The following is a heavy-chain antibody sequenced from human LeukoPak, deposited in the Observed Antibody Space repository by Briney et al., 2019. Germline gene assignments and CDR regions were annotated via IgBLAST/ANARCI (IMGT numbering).Heavy chain of an antibody. CDR3: AKDPRSRIVVVPAATYFDY. Sequence: GGSLRLSCAASGFTFSSYWMSWVRQAPGKGLEWVANIKKDGSEKYYVDSVKGRFTISRDNAKKSLYLQMNSLRAEDTAVYYCAKDPRSRIVVVPAATYFDYWGQGTLVTVSS. J-gene: IGHJ4*02. CDR2: IKKDGSEK. D-gene: IGHD2-2*01. CDR1: GFTFSSYW. V-gene: IGHV3-7*01.